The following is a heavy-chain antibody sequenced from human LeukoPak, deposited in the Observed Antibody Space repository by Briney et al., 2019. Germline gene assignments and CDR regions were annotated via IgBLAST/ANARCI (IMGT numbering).Heavy chain of an antibody. J-gene: IGHJ4*02. D-gene: IGHD2-15*01. CDR2: ISSNGGST. CDR3: VKADCSGGSCYFLS. CDR1: GFTFSSYA. Sequence: GGSLRLSCSASGFTFSSYAMHWGRQAPGKGLEYVSGISSNGGSTDYADSVMGRFTTSRDNSKKKLYLQMSSLRAEDTAVYYCVKADCSGGSCYFLSWGQGTLVTVSS. V-gene: IGHV3-64D*09.